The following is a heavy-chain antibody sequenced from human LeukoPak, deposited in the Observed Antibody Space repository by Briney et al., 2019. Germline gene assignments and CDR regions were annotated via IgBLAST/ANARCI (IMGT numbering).Heavy chain of an antibody. Sequence: GGSLRLSCAASGFTFSSYSMNWVRQAPGKGLEWVSSISSSSSYIYYADSVKGRFTISRDNAKNSLYLQMNSLRAEDTAVYYCARVDLYNWNPGDYWGQGTLVTVSS. J-gene: IGHJ4*02. CDR1: GFTFSSYS. CDR3: ARVDLYNWNPGDY. V-gene: IGHV3-21*01. CDR2: ISSSSSYI. D-gene: IGHD1-1*01.